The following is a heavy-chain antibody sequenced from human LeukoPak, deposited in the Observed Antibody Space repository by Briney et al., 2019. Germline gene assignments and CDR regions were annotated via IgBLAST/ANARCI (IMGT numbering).Heavy chain of an antibody. Sequence: PGGSLRLSCAASGFTFSDYYMSWIRQAPGKGLEWVSYISSSGSTIYYADSVKGRFTISRDNAKNSLYLQMNSLRAEDTAVYYCARGVRSSSSFDYYYYMDVWGKGTTVTVSS. D-gene: IGHD6-6*01. CDR3: ARGVRSSSSFDYYYYMDV. V-gene: IGHV3-11*04. CDR1: GFTFSDYY. J-gene: IGHJ6*03. CDR2: ISSSGSTI.